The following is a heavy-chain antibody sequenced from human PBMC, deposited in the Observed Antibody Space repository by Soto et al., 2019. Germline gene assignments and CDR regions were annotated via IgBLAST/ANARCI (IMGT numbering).Heavy chain of an antibody. CDR3: ARDLMHYDILTGYYVGDFDY. CDR1: GYTFTSYG. V-gene: IGHV1-18*01. J-gene: IGHJ4*02. CDR2: ISAYNGNT. Sequence: GASVKVSCKASGYTFTSYGISWVRQAPGQGLEWMGRISAYNGNTNYAQKLQGRVTMTTDTSTSTAYMELRSLRSDDTAVYYCARDLMHYDILTGYYVGDFDYWGQGTLVTVSS. D-gene: IGHD3-9*01.